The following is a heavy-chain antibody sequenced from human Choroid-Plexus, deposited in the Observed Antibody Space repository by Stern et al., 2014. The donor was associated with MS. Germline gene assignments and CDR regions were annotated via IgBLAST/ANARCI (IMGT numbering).Heavy chain of an antibody. V-gene: IGHV3-30*18. D-gene: IGHD2/OR15-2a*01. J-gene: IGHJ5*02. CDR3: AKDRQYLTYFFDH. Sequence: VESGGGVVQPGRPLRLSWVASGFTFGSCAMHWVRQAPGKGLEWVAGVSYDGSNKYYADSVKGRFTISRDNSQNTLYMQMSSLRPEDTAVYYCAKDRQYLTYFFDHWGQGSLVTVSS. CDR2: VSYDGSNK. CDR1: GFTFGSCA.